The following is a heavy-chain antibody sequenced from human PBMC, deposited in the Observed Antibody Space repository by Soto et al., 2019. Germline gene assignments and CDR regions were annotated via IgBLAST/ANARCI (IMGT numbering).Heavy chain of an antibody. CDR1: GFTFSSYA. D-gene: IGHD1-26*01. Sequence: LRLSCAASGFTFSSYAMHWVRQAPGKGLEWVAVISYDGSNKYYADSVKGRFTISRDNSKNTLYLQMNSLRAEDTAVYYCARVPGREADFDYWGQGTLVTVSS. CDR3: ARVPGREADFDY. CDR2: ISYDGSNK. V-gene: IGHV3-30-3*01. J-gene: IGHJ4*02.